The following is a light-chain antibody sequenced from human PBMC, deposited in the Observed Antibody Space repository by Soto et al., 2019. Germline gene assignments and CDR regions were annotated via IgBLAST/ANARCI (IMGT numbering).Light chain of an antibody. CDR2: KAS. CDR1: QSISSW. V-gene: IGKV1-5*03. CDR3: QQYNSYSSL. Sequence: DIQMTQSPSTLSASVGDRVTITCRASQSISSWLAWYQQKPGKAPKLLIYKASSLESGVPSRFSGSGSGTEFTLTISSLQPDDFATYYCQQYNSYSSLFGKGTKLEIK. J-gene: IGKJ2*01.